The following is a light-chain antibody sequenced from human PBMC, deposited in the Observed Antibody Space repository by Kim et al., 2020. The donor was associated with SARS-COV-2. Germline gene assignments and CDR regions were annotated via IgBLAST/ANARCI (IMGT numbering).Light chain of an antibody. J-gene: IGLJ3*02. Sequence: QSALTQPPSASGTPGQRVTIYCSGSSSNIGTSSVNWYQQFPKTAPKLLIAGNNQRPSGVPDRFSGSKSGTSASLAISGLQSEDEADYYCAAWDDSLNGWVFGGGTQLTVL. CDR3: AAWDDSLNGWV. V-gene: IGLV1-44*01. CDR1: SSNIGTSS. CDR2: GNN.